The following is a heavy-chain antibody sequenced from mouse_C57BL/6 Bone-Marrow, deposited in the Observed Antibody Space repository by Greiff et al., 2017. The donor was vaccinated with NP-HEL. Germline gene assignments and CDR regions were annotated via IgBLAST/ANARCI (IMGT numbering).Heavy chain of an antibody. V-gene: IGHV1-81*01. CDR1: GYTFTSYG. Sequence: QVQLQQSGAELARPGASVKLSCKASGYTFTSYGISWVKQRTGQGLEWIGEIYPRSGNTYYNEKFKGKATLTADKSSSTAYMELRSLTSADSAVHFCARGVFLFITTVVATDRYFDVWGTGTTVTVSS. D-gene: IGHD1-1*01. CDR3: ARGVFLFITTVVATDRYFDV. CDR2: IYPRSGNT. J-gene: IGHJ1*03.